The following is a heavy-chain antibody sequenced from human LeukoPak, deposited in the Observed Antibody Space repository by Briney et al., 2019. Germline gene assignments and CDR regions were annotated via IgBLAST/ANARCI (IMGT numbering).Heavy chain of an antibody. J-gene: IGHJ4*02. Sequence: GGSLRLSCAASGFTFSSYWMSWVRQAPGKGLEWVANIKQDGSEKYYVDSVKGRFTISRDNAKNSLYLQMNSLRAEDTAVYYCASSRSSSPGVFDYWGQGTLVTVSS. D-gene: IGHD6-13*01. CDR1: GFTFSSYW. V-gene: IGHV3-7*01. CDR3: ASSRSSSPGVFDY. CDR2: IKQDGSEK.